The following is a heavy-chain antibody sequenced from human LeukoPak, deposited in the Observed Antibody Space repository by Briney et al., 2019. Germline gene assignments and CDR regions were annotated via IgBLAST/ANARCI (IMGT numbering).Heavy chain of an antibody. CDR3: ARSVFPYYSGSGSPYNVDVRQNSYFDF. J-gene: IGHJ4*02. D-gene: IGHD3-10*01. Sequence: ASVKVSCKASGYTFTGYYMHWVRQAPGQGLEWMGWINPNSGDTNYAQKFQGRVTMTRDTSISTAYMELSRLRSDDTAVYYCARSVFPYYSGSGSPYNVDVRQNSYFDFWGQGTLVTVSS. V-gene: IGHV1-2*02. CDR1: GYTFTGYY. CDR2: INPNSGDT.